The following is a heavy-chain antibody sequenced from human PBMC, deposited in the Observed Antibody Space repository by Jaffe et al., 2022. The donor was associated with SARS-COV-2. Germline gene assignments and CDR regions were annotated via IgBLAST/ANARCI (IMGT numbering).Heavy chain of an antibody. Sequence: QVQLQESGPGLVKPSQTLSLTCTVSGGSISSGGYYWSWIRQQPGKGLEWIGYIYYSGSTYYNPSLTSRVTISVDTSKNQFSLKLSSVTAADTAVYYCARYCTNGVCPFDCWGQGTLVTVSS. D-gene: IGHD2-8*01. V-gene: IGHV4-31*03. J-gene: IGHJ4*02. CDR2: IYYSGST. CDR1: GGSISSGGYY. CDR3: ARYCTNGVCPFDC.